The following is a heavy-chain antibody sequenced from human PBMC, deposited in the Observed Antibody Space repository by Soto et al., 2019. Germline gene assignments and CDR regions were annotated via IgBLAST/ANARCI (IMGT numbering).Heavy chain of an antibody. CDR1: GFSLSTTGVG. V-gene: IGHV2-5*02. CDR2: IYWDDDK. CDR3: AQRLRSFGLGAERGHCFDP. D-gene: IGHD3-16*01. J-gene: IGHJ5*02. Sequence: QITLKESGPTLVRPTQTLTLTCTFSGFSLSTTGVGVGRIRQPPGKALEWLALIYWDDDKPYRPSLQNRPTITKATSKPHVTLTMTNMHPVDPATYCSAQRLRSFGLGAERGHCFDPWGQGTLVTVSS.